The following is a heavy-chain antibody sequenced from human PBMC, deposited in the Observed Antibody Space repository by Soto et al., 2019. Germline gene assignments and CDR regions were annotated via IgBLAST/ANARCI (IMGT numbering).Heavy chain of an antibody. D-gene: IGHD5-12*01. Sequence: GGSLRLSCAASGFTLRFYNMNWVRQSPGKGLEWVSFISGDSTTIYYADSVKGRFTISRDNAKNSLYLQMNSLRAEDTAVYYCARDPMAYSAARNDYWGQGTLVTVSS. CDR1: GFTLRFYN. J-gene: IGHJ4*02. V-gene: IGHV3-48*01. CDR2: ISGDSTTI. CDR3: ARDPMAYSAARNDY.